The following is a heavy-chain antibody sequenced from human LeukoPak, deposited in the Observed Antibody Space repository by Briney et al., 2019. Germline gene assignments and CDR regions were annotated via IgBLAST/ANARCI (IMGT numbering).Heavy chain of an antibody. CDR1: GFTFSSYG. CDR3: ARGSYFLLDY. V-gene: IGHV3-30*03. CDR2: ISHGGSNK. J-gene: IGHJ4*02. D-gene: IGHD1-26*01. Sequence: GRSLRLSCAASGFTFSSYGMHWVRQAPGKGLEWVAVISHGGSNKYYADSVKGRFTISRDNSKNTLYLQMNSLRAEDTAVYYCARGSYFLLDYWGQGTLVTVSS.